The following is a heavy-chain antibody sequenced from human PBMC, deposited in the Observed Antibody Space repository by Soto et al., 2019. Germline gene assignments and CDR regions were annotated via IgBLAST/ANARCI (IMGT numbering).Heavy chain of an antibody. CDR1: GFTFSSYA. Sequence: GGSLRLSCAASGFTFSSYAMHWVRQAPGKGLEGVAVISYDGSNKYYADSVKGRFTISRDNSKNTLYLQMNSLRAEDTAVYYCAREGAPDHADYATDYLGPGTLVPVSS. D-gene: IGHD4-17*01. CDR3: AREGAPDHADYATDY. J-gene: IGHJ4*02. CDR2: ISYDGSNK. V-gene: IGHV3-30-3*01.